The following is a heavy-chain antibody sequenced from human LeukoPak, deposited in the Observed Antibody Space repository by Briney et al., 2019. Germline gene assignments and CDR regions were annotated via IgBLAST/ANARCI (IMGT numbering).Heavy chain of an antibody. D-gene: IGHD7-27*01. J-gene: IGHJ4*02. Sequence: GGSLRLSCAASGFTFRSYALSWVRQSPGKGLEWVSIISGTGGSTYYADSVKGRFTISRDQSKNALYLQMNSLRAEDTAVYYCANVRANWEAVFDYWGQGTLVTVSS. CDR2: ISGTGGST. V-gene: IGHV3-23*01. CDR1: GFTFRSYA. CDR3: ANVRANWEAVFDY.